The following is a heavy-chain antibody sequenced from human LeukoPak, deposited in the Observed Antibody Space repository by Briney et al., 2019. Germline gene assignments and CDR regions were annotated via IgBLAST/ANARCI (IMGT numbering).Heavy chain of an antibody. V-gene: IGHV7-4-1*02. CDR1: GYTFTGHA. CDR2: IITKTGNP. D-gene: IGHD6-19*01. J-gene: IGHJ4*02. Sequence: ASVKVSCKASGYTFTGHAMNWVRQAPGQGPERMGYIITKTGNPTYAQGFTGRFVFSLDTSVSTAYLQISSLKPEDTGVYYCAKGGWVAVTGMDSWGQGTLVTVSS. CDR3: AKGGWVAVTGMDS.